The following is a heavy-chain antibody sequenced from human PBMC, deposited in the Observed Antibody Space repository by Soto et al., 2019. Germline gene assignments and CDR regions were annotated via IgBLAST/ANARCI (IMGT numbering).Heavy chain of an antibody. J-gene: IGHJ4*02. V-gene: IGHV3-15*01. D-gene: IGHD1-7*01. CDR3: AKDRRAGGNYGFYSDF. CDR1: GFTFSNAW. Sequence: VGSLRLSCAASGFTFSNAWMSWVRQAPGKGLEWVGRIKSKTDGGTTDYAAPVKGRFTISRDNSKNTLYLQMSSLRADDTAVYYCAKDRRAGGNYGFYSDFWGQGALVTVSS. CDR2: IKSKTDGGTT.